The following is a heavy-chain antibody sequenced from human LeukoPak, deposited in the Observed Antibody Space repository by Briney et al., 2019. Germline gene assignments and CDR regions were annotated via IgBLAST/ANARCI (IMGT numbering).Heavy chain of an antibody. V-gene: IGHV3-9*03. D-gene: IGHD3-10*01. CDR2: ISWNSDMI. CDR3: AKSKYLGGSYDY. CDR1: GFTFDDYA. J-gene: IGHJ4*02. Sequence: GGSLRLSCAASGFTFDDYAMHWVRQAPGRGLEWVSGISWNSDMIGYADSVKGRFTISRDNAKNSLYLQMNSLRAEDMALYYCAKSKYLGGSYDYWGQGTLVTVSS.